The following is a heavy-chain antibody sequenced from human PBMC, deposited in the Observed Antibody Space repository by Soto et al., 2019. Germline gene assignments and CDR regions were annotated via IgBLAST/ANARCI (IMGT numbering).Heavy chain of an antibody. D-gene: IGHD3-10*01. CDR2: ISLSGSDM. CDR3: VRDHIWSFDY. Sequence: EVQLVESGGGLVQPGGSLRLSCAASGFTFSSYTMNWVRQAPGKGLEWVSYISLSGSDMYYAGSVKGRFTISRDNAKNSLSLQMNSLRAEDTAVYYCVRDHIWSFDYWGRGTPVTVSS. CDR1: GFTFSSYT. J-gene: IGHJ4*02. V-gene: IGHV3-48*01.